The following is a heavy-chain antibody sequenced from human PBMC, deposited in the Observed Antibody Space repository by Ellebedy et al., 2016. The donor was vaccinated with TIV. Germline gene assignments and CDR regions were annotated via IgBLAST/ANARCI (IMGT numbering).Heavy chain of an antibody. CDR1: GGTFSSYA. CDR2: IIPIFGTA. J-gene: IGHJ5*02. Sequence: AASVKVSCKASGGTFSSYAISWVRQAPGQGLEWMGGIIPIFGTANYAQKFQGRVTITADESTSTAYMELSSLRSEDTAVYYCARGSGWARSGWFDPWGQGTLVTVSS. CDR3: ARGSGWARSGWFDP. D-gene: IGHD3-10*01. V-gene: IGHV1-69*13.